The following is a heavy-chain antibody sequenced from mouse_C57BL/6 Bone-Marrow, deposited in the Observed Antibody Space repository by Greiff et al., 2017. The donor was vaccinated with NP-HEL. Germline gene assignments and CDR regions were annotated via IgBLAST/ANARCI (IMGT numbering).Heavy chain of an antibody. Sequence: EVQRVESGGGLVKPGGSLKLSCAASGFTFSDYGMHWVRQAPEKGLEWVAYISSGSSTIYYADTVKGRFTISRDNAKNTLFLQMTSLRSEDTAMYYCARRGLYYYGSSPFAYWGQGTLVTVSA. V-gene: IGHV5-17*01. CDR3: ARRGLYYYGSSPFAY. CDR1: GFTFSDYG. CDR2: ISSGSSTI. J-gene: IGHJ3*01. D-gene: IGHD1-1*01.